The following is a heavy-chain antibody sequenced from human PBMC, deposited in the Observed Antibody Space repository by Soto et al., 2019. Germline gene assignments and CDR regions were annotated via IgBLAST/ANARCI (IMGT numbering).Heavy chain of an antibody. CDR1: GGSITSSSHY. CDR2: IYYTGST. V-gene: IGHV4-39*01. J-gene: IGHJ3*02. D-gene: IGHD1-26*01. CDR3: ADYSGTYNDAFDI. Sequence: QLRLQESGPGLVRPSETLSLTCSVSGGSITSSSHYWGWFRQPPGKGLEWIGSIYYTGSTYYNPSLKSHVSISVDKSRNQFSLRLKSVSASDTAVYYCADYSGTYNDAFDIWGQGTRVTVS.